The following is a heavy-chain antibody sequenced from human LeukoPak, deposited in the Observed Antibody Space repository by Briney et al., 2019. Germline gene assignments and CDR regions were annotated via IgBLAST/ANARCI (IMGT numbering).Heavy chain of an antibody. CDR2: ISSSSNTM. Sequence: GGSLRLSCAASGFTFSSYSMNWGRQAPGKGLEWVSYISSSSNTMYYADSVKGRFTISRDNAKNSLYLQMNSLRDEDTAVYYCARVYITCLDSWGQGTLVTVSS. D-gene: IGHD5-12*01. J-gene: IGHJ4*02. CDR3: ARVYITCLDS. V-gene: IGHV3-48*02. CDR1: GFTFSSYS.